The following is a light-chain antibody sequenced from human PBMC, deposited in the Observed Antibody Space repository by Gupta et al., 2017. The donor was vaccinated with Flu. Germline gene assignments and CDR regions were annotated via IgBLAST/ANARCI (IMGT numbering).Light chain of an antibody. CDR3: QQYNNWPGYT. CDR1: QSVSTN. CDR2: GAS. Sequence: ETVMTQSPATLSVSPGERATLSCRASQSVSTNLAWYQQKPGQAPRLLIYGASTRATGIPARFSGSGSGTEFTLTISSRQSEDFAVYYCQQYNNWPGYTFGQGTKLEIK. J-gene: IGKJ2*01. V-gene: IGKV3-15*01.